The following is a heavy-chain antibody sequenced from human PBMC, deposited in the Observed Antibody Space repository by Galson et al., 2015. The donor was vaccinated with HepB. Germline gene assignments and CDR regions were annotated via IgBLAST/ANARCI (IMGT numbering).Heavy chain of an antibody. CDR3: ARRSNHDFWSGYYAFDY. CDR2: MNPNSGNT. J-gene: IGHJ4*02. Sequence: SVKVSCKASGYTFTSYDINWVRQATGQGLEWMGWMNPNSGNTGYAQKFQGRVTMARNTSISTAYMELSSLRLEDTAVYYCARRSNHDFWSGYYAFDYWGQGTLVTVSS. V-gene: IGHV1-8*01. D-gene: IGHD3-3*01. CDR1: GYTFTSYD.